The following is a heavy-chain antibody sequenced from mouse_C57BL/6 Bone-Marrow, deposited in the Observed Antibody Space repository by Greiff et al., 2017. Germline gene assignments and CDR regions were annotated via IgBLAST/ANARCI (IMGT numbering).Heavy chain of an antibody. V-gene: IGHV5-15*01. Sequence: EVHVVESGGGLVQPGGSLKLSCAASGFTFSDYGMAWVRQAPRKGPEWIAFISNLAYSIYYPDTVTGRFTISIENAKNTLYLELSSLMSEDTAVYYCARPYGKDYAMDYWGQGTSVTVSS. CDR1: GFTFSDYG. CDR3: ARPYGKDYAMDY. CDR2: ISNLAYSI. J-gene: IGHJ4*01. D-gene: IGHD2-1*01.